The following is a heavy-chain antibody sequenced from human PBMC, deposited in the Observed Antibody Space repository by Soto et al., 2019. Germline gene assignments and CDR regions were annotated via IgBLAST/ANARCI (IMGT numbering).Heavy chain of an antibody. J-gene: IGHJ5*02. V-gene: IGHV4-31*03. CDR1: GVSINRGGDH. D-gene: IGHD1-26*01. CDR3: ARDPSLRGWLDP. Sequence: QVQLQESGPGLVKPSQTLSLTCTVSGVSINRGGDHWNWIRQSPGKGLEWIGYIYYSGSTHYNPSLNSRITMSVDTSKNQFSLNLSSVTAADTAVYYCARDPSLRGWLDPWGQGTLVTVSS. CDR2: IYYSGST.